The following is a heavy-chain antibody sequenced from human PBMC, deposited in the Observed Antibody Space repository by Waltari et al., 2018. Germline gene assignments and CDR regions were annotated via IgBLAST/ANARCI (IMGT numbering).Heavy chain of an antibody. CDR3: ARDSGSASFYLDH. D-gene: IGHD5-12*01. CDR1: GFTFRSYE. Sequence: EVQLAESGGALVKPGGFLRLSCAASGFTFRSYEMIWVRRAPGKGLEWVSYSSSTGNTIYYADSVQGRFTSSRDNAKNSLYLQMDSLRAEDTGIYYCARDSGSASFYLDHWGQGTLVTVSS. J-gene: IGHJ4*02. CDR2: SSSTGNTI. V-gene: IGHV3-48*03.